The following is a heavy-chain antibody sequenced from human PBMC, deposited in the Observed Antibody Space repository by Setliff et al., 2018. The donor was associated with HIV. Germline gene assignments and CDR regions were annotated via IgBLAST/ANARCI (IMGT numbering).Heavy chain of an antibody. CDR3: ARQRVGYSGYAIPILDY. CDR2: IYPGDSST. Sequence: PGESLKISCQTSGFTFPDHWNAWVRQLPGKGLEWMGIIYPGDSSTKYSPSLQGQVTISVDKSINTAYLSWSTLKTSDTAMYYCARQRVGYSGYAIPILDYWGQGVLVTVSS. J-gene: IGHJ4*02. V-gene: IGHV5-51*01. CDR1: GFTFPDHW. D-gene: IGHD5-12*01.